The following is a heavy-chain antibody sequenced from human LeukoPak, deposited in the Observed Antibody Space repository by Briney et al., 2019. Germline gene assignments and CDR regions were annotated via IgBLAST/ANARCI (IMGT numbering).Heavy chain of an antibody. CDR1: GGSISSYY. Sequence: SETLSLTCTVSGGSISSYYWSWIRQPAGKGLEWIGRIYTSGSTNYNPSLKSRVTMSVDTSKNQFSLKLSSVTAADTAVYYCARDIRPVKSITMVRGVGWFDPWGQGTLVAVSS. D-gene: IGHD3-10*01. V-gene: IGHV4-4*07. J-gene: IGHJ5*02. CDR3: ARDIRPVKSITMVRGVGWFDP. CDR2: IYTSGST.